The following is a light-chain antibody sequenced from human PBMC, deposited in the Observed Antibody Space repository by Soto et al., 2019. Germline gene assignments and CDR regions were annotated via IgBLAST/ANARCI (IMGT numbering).Light chain of an antibody. CDR2: KAS. CDR3: QQYNSYPWT. J-gene: IGKJ1*01. CDR1: QFISTW. V-gene: IGKV1-5*03. Sequence: DTQMTQSPSTLSASLGDRVIITCRASQFISTWLAWYQQKPGKAPKLLIYKASTLESGVPSRFSGSGSGTEFTLTISSLQPDDFATYYCQQYNSYPWTFGQGTKVDIK.